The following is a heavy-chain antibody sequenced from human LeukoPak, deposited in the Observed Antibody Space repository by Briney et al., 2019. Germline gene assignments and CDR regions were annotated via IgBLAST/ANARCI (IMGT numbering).Heavy chain of an antibody. Sequence: GGSLRLSCAASGFTFSSYWMHWVRHAPGKGLVWVSRINSDGSSTSYADSVKGRFTISRDNAKNTLYLQMNSLRAEDTAVYYCASGVAIYYYYMDVWGKGTTVTVSS. CDR3: ASGVAIYYYYMDV. D-gene: IGHD2-15*01. CDR2: INSDGSST. V-gene: IGHV3-74*01. J-gene: IGHJ6*03. CDR1: GFTFSSYW.